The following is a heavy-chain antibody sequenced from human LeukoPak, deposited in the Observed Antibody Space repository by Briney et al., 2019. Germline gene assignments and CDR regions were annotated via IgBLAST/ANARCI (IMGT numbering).Heavy chain of an antibody. CDR3: AKVERYYYDSSGSNFDY. V-gene: IGHV3-30*02. Sequence: GGSLRLSCAASGFTFSTYGMHWVRQAPGKGLEWVAFIRYDGSNKYYADSVKGRFTISGDNSKNTLYLQMNSLRAEDTAVYYCAKVERYYYDSSGSNFDYWGQGTLVTVSS. D-gene: IGHD3-22*01. CDR2: IRYDGSNK. J-gene: IGHJ4*02. CDR1: GFTFSTYG.